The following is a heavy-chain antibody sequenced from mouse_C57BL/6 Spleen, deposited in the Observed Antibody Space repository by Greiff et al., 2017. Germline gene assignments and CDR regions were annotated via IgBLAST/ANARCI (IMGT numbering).Heavy chain of an antibody. Sequence: QVQLQQSGAELVRPGASVTLSCKASGYTFTDYEMHWVKQTPVHGLEWIGAIDPETGGTAYNQKFKGKAILTADKSSSTAYMGLRSLTSEDSAVYYCTRDYYGSSYPYAMDYWGQGTSVTVSS. J-gene: IGHJ4*01. V-gene: IGHV1-15*01. CDR3: TRDYYGSSYPYAMDY. CDR2: IDPETGGT. D-gene: IGHD1-1*01. CDR1: GYTFTDYE.